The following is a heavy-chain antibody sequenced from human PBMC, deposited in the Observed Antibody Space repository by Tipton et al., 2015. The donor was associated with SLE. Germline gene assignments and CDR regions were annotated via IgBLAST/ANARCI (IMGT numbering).Heavy chain of an antibody. CDR3: ARGDIVLMADYFHMDV. D-gene: IGHD2-8*01. J-gene: IGHJ6*03. V-gene: IGHV3-30-3*01. CDR2: ISYDGSNK. CDR1: GFTFSSYA. Sequence: RSLRLSCAASGFTFSSYAMHWVRQAPGKGLEWVAVISYDGSNKYYADSVRGRFTISRDNSKNTLYLQMNSLRAEDTAVYYCARGDIVLMADYFHMDVWGKVPTVTVSS.